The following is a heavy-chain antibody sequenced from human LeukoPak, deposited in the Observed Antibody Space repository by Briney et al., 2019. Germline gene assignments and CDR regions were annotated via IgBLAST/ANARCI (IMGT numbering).Heavy chain of an antibody. J-gene: IGHJ5*02. CDR2: IYPGDSDT. CDR3: ARQGCSSTSCYNWFDP. D-gene: IGHD2-2*01. Sequence: GESLKISCKGSGYSFNSYWIGWVGQMPGKGLEWMGIIYPGDSDTRYSPSFQGQVTISADKSISTAYLQWSSLKASDTAMYYCARQGCSSTSCYNWFDPWGQGTLVTVSS. V-gene: IGHV5-51*01. CDR1: GYSFNSYW.